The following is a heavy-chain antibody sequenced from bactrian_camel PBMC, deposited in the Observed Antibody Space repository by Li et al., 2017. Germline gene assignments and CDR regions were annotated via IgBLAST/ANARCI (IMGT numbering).Heavy chain of an antibody. CDR3: AACWLLYGPKWNDPAEYSY. D-gene: IGHD1*01. J-gene: IGHJ4*01. V-gene: IGHV3S9*01. CDR1: GITFSSTYA. CDR2: TINNGST. Sequence: VQLVESGGGLVQPGGSLRLSCVASGITFSSTYAIAWVRQVPGKGLEWVGTINNGSTYNTNSVKGRFAISQDNASNTVYPQMNDLQPEDTAMYYCAACWLLYGPKWNDPAEYSYWGQGTQVTVS.